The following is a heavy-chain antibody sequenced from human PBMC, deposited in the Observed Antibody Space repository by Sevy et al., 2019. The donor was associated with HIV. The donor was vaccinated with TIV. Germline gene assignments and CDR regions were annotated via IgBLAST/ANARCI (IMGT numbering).Heavy chain of an antibody. Sequence: GSLRLSCAASGFTFSSYAMSWVRQAPGKGLEWVSAISGSGGSTYYADFVKGRFTISRDNSKNTLYLQMNSLRAEDTAVYYCAKDRADGYCSGGSCYQPNWFDPWGQGTLVTVSS. V-gene: IGHV3-23*01. CDR1: GFTFSSYA. CDR2: ISGSGGST. J-gene: IGHJ5*02. D-gene: IGHD2-15*01. CDR3: AKDRADGYCSGGSCYQPNWFDP.